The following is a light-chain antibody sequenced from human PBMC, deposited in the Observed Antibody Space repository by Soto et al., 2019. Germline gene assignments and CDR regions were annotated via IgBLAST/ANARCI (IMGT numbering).Light chain of an antibody. J-gene: IGKJ1*01. CDR2: RAS. V-gene: IGKV1-17*01. Sequence: DIQMTQSPSSLSASVGDSVAITCRASQPITNDLGWYQQKPGKAPQRLIYRASSLQSGVPSRFSGSGSGTVFTLTISRLQPEDFATYYCLQHNTYPRTFGQGTRVEVK. CDR3: LQHNTYPRT. CDR1: QPITND.